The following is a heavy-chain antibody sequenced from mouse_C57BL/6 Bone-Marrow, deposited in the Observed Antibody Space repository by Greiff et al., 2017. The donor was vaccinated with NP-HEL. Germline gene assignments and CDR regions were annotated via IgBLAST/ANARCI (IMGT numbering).Heavy chain of an antibody. V-gene: IGHV1-15*01. Sequence: QVQLQQSGAELVRPGASVTLSCKASGYTFTDYEMHWVKQTPVHGLEWIGAIDPETGGTAYNQKFKGKAILTADKSSSTAYMELRSLTSEDSAVYYCTREYYGKGYWGQGTTLTVSS. J-gene: IGHJ2*01. D-gene: IGHD1-1*01. CDR1: GYTFTDYE. CDR2: IDPETGGT. CDR3: TREYYGKGY.